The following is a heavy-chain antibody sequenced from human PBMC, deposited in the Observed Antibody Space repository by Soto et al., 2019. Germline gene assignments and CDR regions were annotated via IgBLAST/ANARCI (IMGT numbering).Heavy chain of an antibody. D-gene: IGHD2-2*01. V-gene: IGHV3-30*18. CDR1: GFTFTTYG. J-gene: IGHJ4*02. CDR2: ISYDGSNK. CDR3: AKARGSGRSTICINIHGFDY. Sequence: GGSLRLSCAASGFTFTTYGMNWVRQAPGKGLEWVAVISYDGSNKLYADSVRGRFAISRDNSKNTLYLQMDSLRPEDTAVYYCAKARGSGRSTICINIHGFDYWGQGAPVTVSS.